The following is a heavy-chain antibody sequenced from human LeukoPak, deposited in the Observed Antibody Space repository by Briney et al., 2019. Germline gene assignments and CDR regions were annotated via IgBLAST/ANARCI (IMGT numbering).Heavy chain of an antibody. CDR1: GFTFSSYG. CDR3: ATSPSVVTAPENYFDY. J-gene: IGHJ4*02. CDR2: IRYDGSNK. Sequence: QPGGSLRLSCAASGFTFSSYGMHWVRQAPGKGLEWVAFIRYDGSNKYYADSVKGRFTISRDNSKNTLYLQMNSLRAEDTAVYYCATSPSVVTAPENYFDYWGQGTLVTVSS. D-gene: IGHD2-21*02. V-gene: IGHV3-30*02.